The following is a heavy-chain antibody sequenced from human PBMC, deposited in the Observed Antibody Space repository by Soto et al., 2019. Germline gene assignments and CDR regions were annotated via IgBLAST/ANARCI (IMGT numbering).Heavy chain of an antibody. CDR1: GFTFSSYA. J-gene: IGHJ3*02. CDR3: ATGALNLGELSLTSVGAFDI. V-gene: IGHV3-23*01. CDR2: ISGSGGST. Sequence: PGGSLRLSCAASGFTFSSYAMSWVRQAPGKGLEWVSAISGSGGSTYYADSVKGRFTIPRDNSKNTLYLQMNSLRAEDTAVYYSATGALNLGELSLTSVGAFDIWGQGTMVTVSS. D-gene: IGHD3-16*02.